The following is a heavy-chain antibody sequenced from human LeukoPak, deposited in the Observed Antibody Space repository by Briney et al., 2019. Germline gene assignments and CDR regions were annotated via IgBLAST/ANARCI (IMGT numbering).Heavy chain of an antibody. J-gene: IGHJ4*02. D-gene: IGHD6-19*01. Sequence: PGGSLRLSCAASGFTFSSYAMSWVRQAPGKGLEWVSAISGSGGSTHYADSVKGRFTISRDNSKNTLYLQMNSLRAEDTAVYYCAPLGGSSGWRFDYWGQGTLVTVSS. CDR3: APLGGSSGWRFDY. CDR1: GFTFSSYA. CDR2: ISGSGGST. V-gene: IGHV3-23*01.